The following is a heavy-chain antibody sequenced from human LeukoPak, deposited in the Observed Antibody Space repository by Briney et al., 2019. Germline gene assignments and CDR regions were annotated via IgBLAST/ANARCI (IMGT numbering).Heavy chain of an antibody. J-gene: IGHJ4*02. CDR2: ISDSGGRT. D-gene: IGHD3-22*01. V-gene: IGHV3-23*01. Sequence: GGSLRLSCAVSGITLSNYGMSWVRQAPGKGLEWVAGISDSGGRTNYADSVKGRFTISRDSPKNTLYLQMNSLRAEDTAVYFCAKRGVVIRVILVGFHREAYYFDSWGQGALVTVCS. CDR3: AKRGVVIRVILVGFHREAYYFDS. CDR1: GITLSNYG.